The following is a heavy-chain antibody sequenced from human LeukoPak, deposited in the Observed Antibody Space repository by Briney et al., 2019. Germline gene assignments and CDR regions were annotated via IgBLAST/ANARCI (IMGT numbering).Heavy chain of an antibody. D-gene: IGHD3-3*01. V-gene: IGHV3-20*04. CDR3: AKAPRFGDHATEYYYYYMDV. CDR1: GFTFDDYG. J-gene: IGHJ6*03. CDR2: INWNGGST. Sequence: GGSLRLSCAASGFTFDDYGMSWVRQVPGKGLEWVSSINWNGGSTGYGDSVKGRFTISRDNAKNSLYLQMNSLRAEDTAVYYCAKAPRFGDHATEYYYYYMDVWGKGTTVTVSS.